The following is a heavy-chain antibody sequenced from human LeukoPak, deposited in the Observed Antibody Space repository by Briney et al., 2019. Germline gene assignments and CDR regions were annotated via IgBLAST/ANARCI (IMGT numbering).Heavy chain of an antibody. V-gene: IGHV1-69*05. CDR1: GGTFSSYA. D-gene: IGHD3-3*01. J-gene: IGHJ3*02. CDR2: IIPTFGTA. CDR3: ARSRFLEWLSGVPDAFDI. Sequence: ASVKVSCKASGGTFSSYAISWVRQAPGQGLEWMGGIIPTFGTANYAQKFQGRVTITTDESTSTAYMELSSLRSEDTAVYYCARSRFLEWLSGVPDAFDIWGQGTMVTVSS.